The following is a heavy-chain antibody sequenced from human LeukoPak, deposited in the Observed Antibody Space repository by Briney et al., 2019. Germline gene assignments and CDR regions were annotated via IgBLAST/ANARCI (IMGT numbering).Heavy chain of an antibody. CDR1: GGTFSSYA. CDR2: INTNTGNP. J-gene: IGHJ6*02. D-gene: IGHD3-3*01. CDR3: ARDQYYDFWSGYYDVFPGYYGMDV. Sequence: GASVKVSCKASGGTFSSYAISWVRQAPGQGLEWMGWINTNTGNPTYAQGFTGRFVFSLDTSVSTAYLQISSLKAEDTAVYYCARDQYYDFWSGYYDVFPGYYGMDVWGQGTTVTVSS. V-gene: IGHV7-4-1*02.